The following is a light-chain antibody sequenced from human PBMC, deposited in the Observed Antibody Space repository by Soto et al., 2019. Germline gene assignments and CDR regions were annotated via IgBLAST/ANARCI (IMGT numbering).Light chain of an antibody. CDR2: WAS. V-gene: IGKV4-1*01. CDR1: QSVLYSSNNKNY. J-gene: IGKJ4*01. Sequence: ILMMQSTASLSVSIGERATRNCKSSQSVLYSSNNKNYLAWYQQKPGQPPKLLIYWASTRESGVPDRFSGSGSGTDFTLTISSLQAEDVAVYYCQQYYSTPPITFGGGTKVDIK. CDR3: QQYYSTPPIT.